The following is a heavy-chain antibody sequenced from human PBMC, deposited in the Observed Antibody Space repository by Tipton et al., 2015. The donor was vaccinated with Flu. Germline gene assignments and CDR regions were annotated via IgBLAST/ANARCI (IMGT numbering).Heavy chain of an antibody. J-gene: IGHJ4*02. V-gene: IGHV3-30*18. CDR2: TSTDGSNK. Sequence: SLRLSCAASGFTFSNYNMHWVRQAPGKGLEWVAVTSTDGSNKYYADSVKGRFTISRDNSKNTLYLQMNSLRPEDTAVYYCAKDLAYSSGWFFDYWGQGTLVTVSS. CDR1: GFTFSNYN. CDR3: AKDLAYSSGWFFDY. D-gene: IGHD6-19*01.